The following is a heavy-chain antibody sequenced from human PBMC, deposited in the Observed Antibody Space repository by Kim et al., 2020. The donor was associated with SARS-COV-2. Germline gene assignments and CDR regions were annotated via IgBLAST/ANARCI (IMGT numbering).Heavy chain of an antibody. CDR1: GGPFSGYY. Sequence: SETLFLTCAVSGGPFSGYYWTWVRQPPGKGLEWIGEINQGGRPNYNPSLGSRVTLSIDASKNQFSLNLTSVTAADAGVYFCARGRRLQGYGMDVWGQGTTVAVSS. CDR3: ARGRRLQGYGMDV. CDR2: INQGGRP. D-gene: IGHD2-15*01. V-gene: IGHV4-34*01. J-gene: IGHJ6*02.